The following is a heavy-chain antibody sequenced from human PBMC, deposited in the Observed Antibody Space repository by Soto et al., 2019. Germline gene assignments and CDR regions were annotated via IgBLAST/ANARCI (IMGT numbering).Heavy chain of an antibody. Sequence: QVQLVQSGAEVKKPGSSVKVSCKASGGTFSSYAISWVRQAPGQGLEWMGGIIPIFGTANYAQKFQGRVTIXAXEXXSTAYMELSSLRSEDTAVYYCASVLELHYYYGMDVWGQGTTATVSS. J-gene: IGHJ6*02. CDR3: ASVLELHYYYGMDV. D-gene: IGHD1-7*01. CDR1: GGTFSSYA. V-gene: IGHV1-69*12. CDR2: IIPIFGTA.